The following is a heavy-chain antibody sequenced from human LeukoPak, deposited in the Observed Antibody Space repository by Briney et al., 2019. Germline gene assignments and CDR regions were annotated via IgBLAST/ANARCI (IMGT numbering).Heavy chain of an antibody. D-gene: IGHD3-16*02. J-gene: IGHJ6*03. CDR1: GGSISSSNW. CDR3: ARLSPRGYYYMDV. Sequence: SETLSLTCAVSGGSISSSNWWSWVRQPPGKGLEWIGRIFHSGTTDYKTSLKGRVTISVDKSKNQFSLTLTSVTAADTAVYYCARLSPRGYYYMDVWGKGTTVTVSS. CDR2: IFHSGTT. V-gene: IGHV4-4*02.